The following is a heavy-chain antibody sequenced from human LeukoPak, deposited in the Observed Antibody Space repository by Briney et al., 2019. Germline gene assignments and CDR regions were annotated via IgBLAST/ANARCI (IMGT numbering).Heavy chain of an antibody. CDR1: GFTFSSYW. J-gene: IGHJ6*03. CDR3: ARAPRSSGYYSYCYYMDV. D-gene: IGHD3-22*01. CDR2: IKQDGSER. Sequence: GGSLRLSCAASGFTFSSYWMSWVRQAPGKGLEWVANIKQDGSERYYVDSVKGRFTISRDNAKNSLYLQMNSLRAEDTAVYYCARAPRSSGYYSYCYYMDVWGKGTTVTVSS. V-gene: IGHV3-7*01.